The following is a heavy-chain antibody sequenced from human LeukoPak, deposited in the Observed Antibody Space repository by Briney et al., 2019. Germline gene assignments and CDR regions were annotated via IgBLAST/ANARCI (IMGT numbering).Heavy chain of an antibody. CDR2: INIGGTNT. Sequence: GGSLRLSCAASGFTFSSYWMHWIRQAPGKGLEWLSYINIGGTNTHYADSVKGRFTISRDNAKKSLYLEMNNLRAEDTAVYYCATDGAGFDTWGQGVLVTVSS. V-gene: IGHV3-11*01. CDR3: ATDGAGFDT. J-gene: IGHJ5*02. CDR1: GFTFSSYW.